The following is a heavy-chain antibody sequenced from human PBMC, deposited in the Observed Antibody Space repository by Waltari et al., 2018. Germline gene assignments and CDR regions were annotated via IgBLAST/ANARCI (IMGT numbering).Heavy chain of an antibody. J-gene: IGHJ3*02. CDR3: AKDLSYRLGAFDI. CDR2: ISGSGGST. Sequence: EVQLLESGGGLVQPGGSLRRSCAASGFTFSSYAMCWVRQAPGKGLEWVSAISGSGGSTYYADSVKGRFTISRDNSKNTLYLQMNSLRAEDTAVYYCAKDLSYRLGAFDIWGQGTMVTVSS. D-gene: IGHD1-26*01. CDR1: GFTFSSYA. V-gene: IGHV3-23*01.